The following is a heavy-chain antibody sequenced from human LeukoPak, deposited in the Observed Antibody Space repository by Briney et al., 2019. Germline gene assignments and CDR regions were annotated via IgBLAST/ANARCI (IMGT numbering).Heavy chain of an antibody. J-gene: IGHJ4*02. D-gene: IGHD3-22*01. CDR3: SKTGDTSGYYKHYDF. CDR1: VFTFNSFC. Sequence: PGWSLTLSCPASVFTFNSFCMSLVRQAPETGLEGVAAIRGIGGAPYHPHSVRGRFTISRDNSKHTLYLQMNSLRVEDTAVHYRSKTGDTSGYYKHYDFWGQGTLVTASS. CDR2: IRGIGGAP. V-gene: IGHV3-23*01.